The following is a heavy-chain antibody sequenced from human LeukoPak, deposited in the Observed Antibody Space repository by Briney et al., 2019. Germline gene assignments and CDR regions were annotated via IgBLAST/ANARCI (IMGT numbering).Heavy chain of an antibody. D-gene: IGHD7-27*01. V-gene: IGHV4-59*12. J-gene: IGHJ4*02. CDR1: GGSISSYY. CDR3: ARDSHWGVPFDY. Sequence: SETLSLTCTVSGGSISSYYWSWIRQPPGKGLEWIGYIYYSGSTNYNPSLKSRVTMSVDTSKNQFSLRLISVTAADTAVYYCARDSHWGVPFDYWGQGTLVTVSS. CDR2: IYYSGST.